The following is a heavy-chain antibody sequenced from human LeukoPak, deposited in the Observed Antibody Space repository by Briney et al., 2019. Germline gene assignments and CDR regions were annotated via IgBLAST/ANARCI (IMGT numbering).Heavy chain of an antibody. Sequence: PSETLSLTCTVSGGSISSYYWSWIRQPPGKGLEWIGYIYYSGSTNYNPSLKSRVTISVDTSKNQFSLKLSSVTAADTAVYYCARKAAVAGGYYFDYWGQGTLVTVSS. CDR1: GGSISSYY. CDR3: ARKAAVAGGYYFDY. V-gene: IGHV4-59*08. J-gene: IGHJ4*02. CDR2: IYYSGST. D-gene: IGHD6-19*01.